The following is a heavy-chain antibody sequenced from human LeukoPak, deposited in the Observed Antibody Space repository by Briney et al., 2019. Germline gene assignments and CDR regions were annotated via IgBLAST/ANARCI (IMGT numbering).Heavy chain of an antibody. CDR2: ISGSGGST. CDR1: GFTFSSYA. D-gene: IGHD2-15*01. Sequence: PGGSLRLSCAASGFTFSSYAMSWVRQAPGKGLEWVSAISGSGGSTYYADSVKGRFTISRDNSKNTLYLQMNSLRAEDTAVYYCAKEHCSGGSCYFWVFDYWGQGTLVTVSS. CDR3: AKEHCSGGSCYFWVFDY. V-gene: IGHV3-23*01. J-gene: IGHJ4*02.